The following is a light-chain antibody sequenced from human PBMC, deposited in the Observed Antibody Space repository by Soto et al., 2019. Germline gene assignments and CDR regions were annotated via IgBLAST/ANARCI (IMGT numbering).Light chain of an antibody. V-gene: IGKV1-5*03. Sequence: DIQMTQSPSTLSGPVGDSVTLPCRASQTISSWLAWYQQKPGKAPTLLIYKASTLKSGVPSRFSGSGSGTEFTLTISSLQPDDFATYYCQHYNSYSEAFGQGTKVDIK. J-gene: IGKJ1*01. CDR3: QHYNSYSEA. CDR2: KAS. CDR1: QTISSW.